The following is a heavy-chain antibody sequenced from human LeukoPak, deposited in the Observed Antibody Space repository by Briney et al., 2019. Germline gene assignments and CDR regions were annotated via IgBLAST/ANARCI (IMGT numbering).Heavy chain of an antibody. V-gene: IGHV3-23*01. Sequence: GGSLRLSCAASGLIFSSYAMSWVRQAPGKGLEWVSAISGSGGSTYYADSVKGRFTISRDNSKNTLYLQMNSLRAEDTAVYYCAKSVRIVVVPAATPPLDYWGQGTLVTVSS. J-gene: IGHJ4*02. D-gene: IGHD2-2*01. CDR2: ISGSGGST. CDR3: AKSVRIVVVPAATPPLDY. CDR1: GLIFSSYA.